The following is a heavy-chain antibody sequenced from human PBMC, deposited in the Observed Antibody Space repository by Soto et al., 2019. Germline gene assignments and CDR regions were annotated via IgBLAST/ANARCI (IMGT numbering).Heavy chain of an antibody. J-gene: IGHJ3*02. D-gene: IGHD5-18*01. CDR1: GGTFSSYA. CDR2: IIPIFGTA. V-gene: IGHV1-69*13. Sequence: GASVKVSCKASGGTFSSYAISWVRQAPGQGLEWMGGIIPIFGTANYAQKFQGRVTITADESTSTAYMELSSLRSEDTAVYYCAGGDXDASREGYSYGLDAFDIWGQGTMVTVSS. CDR3: AGGDXDASREGYSYGLDAFDI.